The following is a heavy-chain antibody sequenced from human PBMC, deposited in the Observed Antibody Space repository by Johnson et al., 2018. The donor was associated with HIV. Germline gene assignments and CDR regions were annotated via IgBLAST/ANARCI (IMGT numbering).Heavy chain of an antibody. CDR2: ISSSGGSI. Sequence: QVQVVESGGGLVKPGGSLRLSCAASGFIFSDYYMSWIRQAPGKGLEWVSYISSSGGSIYYADSVKGRFTISRDNAKNSLYLQMNSLRAEDTAVYYCARDPAHCGGDCYPSDAFDIWGQGTMVTVSS. D-gene: IGHD2-21*02. V-gene: IGHV3-11*04. J-gene: IGHJ3*02. CDR1: GFIFSDYY. CDR3: ARDPAHCGGDCYPSDAFDI.